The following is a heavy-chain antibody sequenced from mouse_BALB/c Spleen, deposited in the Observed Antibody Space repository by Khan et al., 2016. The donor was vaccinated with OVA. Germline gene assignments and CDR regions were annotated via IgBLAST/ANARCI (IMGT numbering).Heavy chain of an antibody. D-gene: IGHD2-14*01. CDR3: ARGYACFAY. V-gene: IGHV1-26*01. CDR1: GYSFTLYY. CDR2: VNPNTGGT. Sequence: VQLQQSGPDLVKPGASVKISCKASGYSFTLYYMTWVKQSHGKSLEWIGRVNPNTGGTNYNQEFKGKAILTVDKSSNTAYMQLHSLTSEDSAVCYCARGYACFAYWGQGTLVTVSA. J-gene: IGHJ3*01.